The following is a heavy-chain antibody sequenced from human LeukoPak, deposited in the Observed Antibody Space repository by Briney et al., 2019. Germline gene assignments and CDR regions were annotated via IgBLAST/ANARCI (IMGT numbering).Heavy chain of an antibody. CDR2: INPNSGGT. D-gene: IGHD3-22*01. V-gene: IGHV1-2*02. Sequence: ASVKVSCKASGYTFTGYYMHWVRQAPGQGLEWMGWINPNSGGTNYAQKFQGRVTMTRDTSISTAYMELSRLRSDDTAVFYCARGYYDSSDFEYFQHWGQGTLVTVSS. CDR3: ARGYYDSSDFEYFQH. J-gene: IGHJ1*01. CDR1: GYTFTGYY.